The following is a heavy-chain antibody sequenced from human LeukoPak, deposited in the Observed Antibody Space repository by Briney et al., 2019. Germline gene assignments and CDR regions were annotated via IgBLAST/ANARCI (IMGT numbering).Heavy chain of an antibody. Sequence: ASVKVSCKASGGTFSSYAISWVRQAPGQGLEWMGWISAYNGNTNYAQKLQGRVTMTTDTSTSTAYMELRSLRSDDTAVYYCARDRGTIFGVVIDAFDIWGQGTMVTVSS. J-gene: IGHJ3*02. CDR3: ARDRGTIFGVVIDAFDI. D-gene: IGHD3-3*01. CDR1: GGTFSSYA. CDR2: ISAYNGNT. V-gene: IGHV1-18*01.